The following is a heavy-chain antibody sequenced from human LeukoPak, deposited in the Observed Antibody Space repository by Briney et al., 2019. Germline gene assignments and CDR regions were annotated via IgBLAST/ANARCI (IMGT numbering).Heavy chain of an antibody. CDR2: INTDGGSL. Sequence: GGSLRLSCAASGFAFSSYWMYWVRQAPGKGPVWVARINTDGGSLNYADSVKGRFTISRDNAKNTLYLQMNSLGAEDTAVYYCARRINYYDSSGYYYVRYFDSWGQGTLVAVSS. D-gene: IGHD3-22*01. V-gene: IGHV3-74*01. CDR3: ARRINYYDSSGYYYVRYFDS. J-gene: IGHJ4*02. CDR1: GFAFSSYW.